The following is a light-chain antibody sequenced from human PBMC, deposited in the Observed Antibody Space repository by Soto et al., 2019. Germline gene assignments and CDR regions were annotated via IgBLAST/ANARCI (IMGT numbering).Light chain of an antibody. CDR3: SSYAGSNNYV. CDR1: SSDVGGYNY. CDR2: EVS. J-gene: IGLJ1*01. V-gene: IGLV2-8*01. Sequence: SALTQPASASGSPGQSVTISGNGTSSDVGGYNYVSWYQQHPGKAPKLMIYEVSKRPSGVPDRFSGSKSGNTASLTVSGLQAEDEADYYCSSYAGSNNYVFGTGTRSPS.